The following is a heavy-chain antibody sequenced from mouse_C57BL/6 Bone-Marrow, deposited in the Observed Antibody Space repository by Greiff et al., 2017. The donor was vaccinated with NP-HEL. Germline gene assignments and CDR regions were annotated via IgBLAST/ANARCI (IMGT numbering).Heavy chain of an antibody. J-gene: IGHJ2*01. CDR1: GYTFTRYW. D-gene: IGHD1-1*01. Sequence: VQLQQPGAELVRPGSSVKLSCKASGYTFTRYWMDWVKQRPGQGLEWIGNIYPSDSETHYNQKFKDKATLTVDKSSSTAYMQLSSLTSEDSAVYYCARLYYGSSLLDYWGQGTTLTVSS. CDR3: ARLYYGSSLLDY. CDR2: IYPSDSET. V-gene: IGHV1-61*01.